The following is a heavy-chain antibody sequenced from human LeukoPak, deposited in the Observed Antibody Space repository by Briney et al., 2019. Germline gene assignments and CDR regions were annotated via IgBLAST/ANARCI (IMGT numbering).Heavy chain of an antibody. CDR2: IYYSGST. D-gene: IGHD6-19*01. Sequence: KTSETLSLTCTVSGGSISSSSYYWGWIRQPPGKGLEWIGSIYYSGSTYYNPSLKSRVTISVDTSKNQFSLKLSSVTAADTAVYYCARVHGSAVAVNFDYWGQGTLVTVSS. V-gene: IGHV4-39*01. CDR1: GGSISSSSYY. J-gene: IGHJ4*02. CDR3: ARVHGSAVAVNFDY.